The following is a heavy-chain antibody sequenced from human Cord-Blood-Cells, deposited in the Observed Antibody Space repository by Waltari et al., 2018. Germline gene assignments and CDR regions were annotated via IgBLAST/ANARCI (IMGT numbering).Heavy chain of an antibody. CDR3: AHRRNYDILTGYLNAFDI. J-gene: IGHJ3*02. CDR2: IYWDDDK. Sequence: QITLKESGPTLVKPTQTLTLTCTFSGFSLSTIGVGVGWIRQPPGKALEWLALIYWDDDKRYSPSLKSRLTITKDTSKNQVVLTMTNMDPVDTATYYCAHRRNYDILTGYLNAFDIWGQGTMVTVSS. V-gene: IGHV2-5*02. CDR1: GFSLSTIGVG. D-gene: IGHD3-9*01.